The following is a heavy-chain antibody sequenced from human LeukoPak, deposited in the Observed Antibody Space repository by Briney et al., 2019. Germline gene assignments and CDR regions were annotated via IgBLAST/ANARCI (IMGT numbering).Heavy chain of an antibody. CDR2: INPSGGST. V-gene: IGHV1-46*01. J-gene: IGHJ4*02. D-gene: IGHD1-26*01. CDR3: ARGEVGATTLFDY. Sequence: ASVKVSCKASGCTFTSYYMHWVRQAPGQGLEWMGIINPSGGSTSYAQKFQGRVTMTRDMSTSTVYMELSSLRSEDTAMYYCARGEVGATTLFDYWGQGTLVTVSS. CDR1: GCTFTSYY.